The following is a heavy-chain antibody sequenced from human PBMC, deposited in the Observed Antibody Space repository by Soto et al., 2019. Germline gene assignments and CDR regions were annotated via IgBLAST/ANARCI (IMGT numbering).Heavy chain of an antibody. CDR1: GYRFTSYW. J-gene: IGHJ4*02. D-gene: IGHD3-22*01. Sequence: GESLKISCQCSGYRFTSYWIGWVRQMPGKGLEWMGIIYPGDSDTRYSPSFQGQVTISADKSISTAYLQWSSLKASDTAMYYCARQKGGYYDSSGYYPSDYWGQGTLVTVS. V-gene: IGHV5-51*01. CDR3: ARQKGGYYDSSGYYPSDY. CDR2: IYPGDSDT.